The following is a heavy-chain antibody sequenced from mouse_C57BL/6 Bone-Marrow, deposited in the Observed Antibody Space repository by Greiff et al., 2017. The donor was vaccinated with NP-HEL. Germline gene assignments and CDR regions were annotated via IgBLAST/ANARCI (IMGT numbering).Heavy chain of an antibody. CDR3: ARSGTTVRRYWYFDV. D-gene: IGHD1-1*01. J-gene: IGHJ1*03. CDR1: GYTFTDYY. V-gene: IGHV1-76*01. Sequence: QVQLQQSGAELVRPGASVKLSCKASGYTFTDYYINWVKQRPGQGLEWIARIYPGSGNTYYNEKFKGKATLTAEKSSSTAYMQLSSLTSEDSAVYFCARSGTTVRRYWYFDVWGTGTTVTVSS. CDR2: IYPGSGNT.